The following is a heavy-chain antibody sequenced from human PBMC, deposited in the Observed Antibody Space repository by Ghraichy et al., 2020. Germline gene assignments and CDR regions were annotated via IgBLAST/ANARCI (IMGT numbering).Heavy chain of an antibody. Sequence: ASVKVSCKTSGSTFSSQDINWVRQAPGLVLKRKVWMNPNSGKTGYAQNFQGRFTMTSNTSISTAYMDLSSLRSEDTSVYYCARGTGYYYDSSGPVMDVWGQGTSFTVSS. V-gene: IGHV1-8*01. CDR2: MNPNSGKT. CDR1: GSTFSSQD. D-gene: IGHD3-22*01. J-gene: IGHJ6*02. CDR3: ARGTGYYYDSSGPVMDV.